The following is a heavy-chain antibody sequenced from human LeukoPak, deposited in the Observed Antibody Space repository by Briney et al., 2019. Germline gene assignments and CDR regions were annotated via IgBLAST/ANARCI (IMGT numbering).Heavy chain of an antibody. CDR2: IIPILAIT. D-gene: IGHD1-1*01. V-gene: IGHV1-69*04. CDR3: AREGNSAFDY. J-gene: IGHJ4*02. CDR1: GGTFSSYT. Sequence: ASVKVSCKASGGTFSSYTMSWVRQAPAQGLEWMGRIIPILAITNYAQKFQGRVTITADKSTSTAYMELSSLRSEDTAVYYCAREGNSAFDYWGQGTLVTVSS.